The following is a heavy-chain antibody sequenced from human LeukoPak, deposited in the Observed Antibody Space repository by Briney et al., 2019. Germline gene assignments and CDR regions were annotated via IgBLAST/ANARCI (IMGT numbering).Heavy chain of an antibody. CDR3: ARARITMVRGVSNWFDP. Sequence: PSETLSLTCTVSGGSISSGGYYWSWIRQHPGKGLEWIGYIYYSGSTYYNPSLKSRVTISVDTSKNQFSLKLSSVTAADTAVYYCARARITMVRGVSNWFDPWGQGTLVTVSP. CDR1: GGSISSGGYY. J-gene: IGHJ5*02. D-gene: IGHD3-10*01. CDR2: IYYSGST. V-gene: IGHV4-31*03.